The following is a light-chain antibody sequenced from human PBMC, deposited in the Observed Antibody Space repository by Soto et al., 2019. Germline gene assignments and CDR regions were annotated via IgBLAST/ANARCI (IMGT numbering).Light chain of an antibody. CDR3: NSYTTSNTRQIV. V-gene: IGLV2-14*01. J-gene: IGLJ1*01. Sequence: QSASVSGSPGQSITISCAGTSSDVGGYNYVSWYQQHPGKAPKFMIYDVSNRLSVISTRFSGSKSGNTASLTISGLQAEEEADYYCNSYTTSNTRQIVFGTGTKVTVL. CDR2: DVS. CDR1: SSDVGGYNY.